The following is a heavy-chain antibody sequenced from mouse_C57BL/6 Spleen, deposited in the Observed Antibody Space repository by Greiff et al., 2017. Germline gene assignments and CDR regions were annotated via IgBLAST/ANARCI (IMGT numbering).Heavy chain of an antibody. J-gene: IGHJ4*01. V-gene: IGHV1-69*01. CDR2: IDPSDSYT. Sequence: QVQLQQPGAELVMPGASVKLSCKASGYTFTSYWMHWVKQRPGQGLEWIGEIDPSDSYTNYNQKFKGKSTLTVDKSSSTAYMQLSSLTSEDSAVXYCARRGYDYCMPPLAMDYWGQGTSVTVSS. CDR3: ARRGYDYCMPPLAMDY. D-gene: IGHD2-4*01. CDR1: GYTFTSYW.